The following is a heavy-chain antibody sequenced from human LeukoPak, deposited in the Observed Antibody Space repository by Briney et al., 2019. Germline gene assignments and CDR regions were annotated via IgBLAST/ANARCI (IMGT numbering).Heavy chain of an antibody. D-gene: IGHD2-2*01. CDR3: AREKGRYCSSTSCHDAFDI. Sequence: SETLSLTCAVYGGSFSGYYWSWVRQPPGKGLEWIGEINHSGSTNYNPSLKSRVTISVDTSENQFSLKLSSVTAADTAVYYCAREKGRYCSSTSCHDAFDIWGQGTMVTVSS. CDR2: INHSGST. V-gene: IGHV4-34*01. CDR1: GGSFSGYY. J-gene: IGHJ3*02.